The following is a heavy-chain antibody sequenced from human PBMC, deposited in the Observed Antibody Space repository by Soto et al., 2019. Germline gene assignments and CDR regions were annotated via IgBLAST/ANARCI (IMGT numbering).Heavy chain of an antibody. J-gene: IGHJ1*01. CDR3: ARTYYYDSSGYPPLEYFQH. Sequence: SLTCTVSGGSISSGDYYWSWIRQPPGKGLEWIGYIYYSGSTYYNPSLKSRVTISVDTSKNQFSLKLSSVTAADTAVYYCARTYYYDSSGYPPLEYFQHWGQGTLVTVSS. CDR1: GGSISSGDYY. CDR2: IYYSGST. V-gene: IGHV4-30-4*01. D-gene: IGHD3-22*01.